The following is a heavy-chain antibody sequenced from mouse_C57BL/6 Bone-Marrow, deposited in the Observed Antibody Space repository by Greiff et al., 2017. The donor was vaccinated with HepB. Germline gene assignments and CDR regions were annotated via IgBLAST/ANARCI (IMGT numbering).Heavy chain of an antibody. CDR3: ARPIYDGYSYYFDY. V-gene: IGHV5-15*01. D-gene: IGHD2-3*01. CDR1: GFTFSDYG. J-gene: IGHJ2*01. CDR2: ISNLAYSI. Sequence: VESGGGLVQPGGSLKLSCAASGFTFSDYGMAWVRQAPRKGPEWVAFISNLAYSIYYADTVTGRFTISRENAKNTLYLEMSSLRSEDTAMYYCARPIYDGYSYYFDYWGQGTTLTVSS.